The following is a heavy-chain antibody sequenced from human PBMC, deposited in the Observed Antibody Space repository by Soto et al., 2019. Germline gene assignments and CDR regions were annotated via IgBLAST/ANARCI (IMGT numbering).Heavy chain of an antibody. Sequence: ASVKVSCKASGYTFTSYGISWVRQAPGQGLEWMGWISAYNGNTNYAQKLQGRVIMTTDTSTSTAYMELRSLRSDDTAVYYCARAPVVVPAAMYWFDPWGQGTLVTVSS. CDR2: ISAYNGNT. CDR1: GYTFTSYG. D-gene: IGHD2-2*01. CDR3: ARAPVVVPAAMYWFDP. V-gene: IGHV1-18*01. J-gene: IGHJ5*02.